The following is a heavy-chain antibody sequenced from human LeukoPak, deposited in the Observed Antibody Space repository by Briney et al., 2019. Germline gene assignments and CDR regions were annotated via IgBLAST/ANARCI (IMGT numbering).Heavy chain of an antibody. CDR1: GFXFSSDA. CDR3: AKCSVTCYANAFYI. CDR2: ISRSGGDT. D-gene: IGHD2-2*01. Sequence: GGSLRLSCAASGFXFSSDAMTWVRQAPGKGLEWVSAISRSGGDTEYADSVKGRFTISRDNSKNTLYLQMNSLRAEDTAVYYCAKCSVTCYANAFYIWGQGTMVTVSS. V-gene: IGHV3-23*01. J-gene: IGHJ3*02.